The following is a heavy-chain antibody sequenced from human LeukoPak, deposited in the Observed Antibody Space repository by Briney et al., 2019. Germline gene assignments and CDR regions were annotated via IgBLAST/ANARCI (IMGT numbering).Heavy chain of an antibody. CDR2: IIPISGTT. D-gene: IGHD1-26*01. Sequence: SVKVSCKASGGTFSSYAITWMRQAPGQGLEWMGKIIPISGTTNYAQKFQGRVTFTADESTSTAYMELSSLRSEDTALYYCARKLRLGGNWFDPWGQGTLVTVSS. V-gene: IGHV1-69*15. J-gene: IGHJ5*02. CDR3: ARKLRLGGNWFDP. CDR1: GGTFSSYA.